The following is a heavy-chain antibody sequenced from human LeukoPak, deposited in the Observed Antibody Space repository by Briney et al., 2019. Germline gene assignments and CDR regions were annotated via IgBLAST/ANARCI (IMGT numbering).Heavy chain of an antibody. D-gene: IGHD3-10*01. V-gene: IGHV1-69*10. J-gene: IGHJ6*02. CDR1: GGTFSSYA. CDR2: IIPILGIA. CDR3: ARVGLADGGMDV. Sequence: SVKVSCKASGGTFSSYAISWVRQAPGQGLEWMGGIIPILGIANYAQKFQGRVTITADKSTSTAYMELSSLRSEDTAVYYCARVGLADGGMDVWGQGTTVTVSS.